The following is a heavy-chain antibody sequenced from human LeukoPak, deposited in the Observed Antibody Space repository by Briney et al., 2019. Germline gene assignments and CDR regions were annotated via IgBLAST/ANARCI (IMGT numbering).Heavy chain of an antibody. D-gene: IGHD3-22*01. CDR3: ARLSYYYDSSGRENWFDP. CDR1: GGSISSSSYY. CDR2: IYTSGST. V-gene: IGHV4-61*05. J-gene: IGHJ5*02. Sequence: SETLSLTCTVSGGSISSSSYYWGWIRQPPGKGLEWIGYIYTSGSTNYNPSLKSRVTISVDTSKNQFSLKLSSVTAADTAVYYCARLSYYYDSSGRENWFDPWGQGTLVTVSS.